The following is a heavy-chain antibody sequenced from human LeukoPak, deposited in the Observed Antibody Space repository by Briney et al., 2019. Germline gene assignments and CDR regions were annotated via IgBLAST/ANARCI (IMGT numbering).Heavy chain of an antibody. CDR2: IIPIFGAT. D-gene: IGHD4-11*01. V-gene: IGHV1-69*05. CDR1: GGTFSSHA. J-gene: IGHJ6*03. Sequence: SVKVSCKASGGTFSSHAISWVRQAPGQGLEWMGGIIPIFGATNYAQKFQGRVTITTDESTSTAYLELGSLRSEDTAVYYCARNLYDYTTRYYYYLDVWGKGTTVTVSS. CDR3: ARNLYDYTTRYYYYLDV.